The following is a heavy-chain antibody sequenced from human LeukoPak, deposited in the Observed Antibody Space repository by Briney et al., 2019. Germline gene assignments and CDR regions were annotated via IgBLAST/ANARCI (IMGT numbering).Heavy chain of an antibody. CDR2: VSGSGGST. CDR3: AKAPTGYSSSWFDY. Sequence: GGSLRLSCAASGFTFSSYAMSWVRQAPGKGLEWVSAVSGSGGSTYYADSVKGRFTISRDNSKNTLYLQMNSLRAEDTAVYYCAKAPTGYSSSWFDYWGQGTLVTVSS. D-gene: IGHD6-13*01. V-gene: IGHV3-23*01. J-gene: IGHJ4*02. CDR1: GFTFSSYA.